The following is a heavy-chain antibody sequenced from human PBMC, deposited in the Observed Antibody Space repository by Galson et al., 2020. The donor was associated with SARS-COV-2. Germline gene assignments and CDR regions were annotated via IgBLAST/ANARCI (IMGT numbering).Heavy chain of an antibody. J-gene: IGHJ4*02. CDR3: TTGVAYYGSGNSKVDY. Sequence: GGSLRLSCTASGFPFRKAWMRWVRQAPGKGLEWVGRIETNTEGGRTDFAAPVEGRFSISRDDSKNTLYLQMTSLKTEDTAVYYCTTGVAYYGSGNSKVDYWGQGTLVTVSS. CDR2: IETNTEGGRT. V-gene: IGHV3-15*04. D-gene: IGHD3-10*01. CDR1: GFPFRKAW.